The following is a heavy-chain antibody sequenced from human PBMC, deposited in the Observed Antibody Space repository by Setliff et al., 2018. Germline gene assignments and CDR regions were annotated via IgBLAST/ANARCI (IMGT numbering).Heavy chain of an antibody. Sequence: PGGSLRLSCAASGFTFSSYAMSWVRQAPGKGLEWVSAISGSGGSTYYADSVKGRFTISRDNSKNTLYLQMNSLRAEDTALYYCAKFVGYTYGYDYWGRGTLVTVSS. CDR2: ISGSGGST. V-gene: IGHV3-23*01. D-gene: IGHD5-18*01. J-gene: IGHJ4*02. CDR3: AKFVGYTYGYDY. CDR1: GFTFSSYA.